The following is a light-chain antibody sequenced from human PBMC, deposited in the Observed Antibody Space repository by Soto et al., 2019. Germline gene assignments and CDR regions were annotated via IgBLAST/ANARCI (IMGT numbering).Light chain of an antibody. V-gene: IGLV2-14*02. J-gene: IGLJ1*01. CDR1: SSDVGSYNL. Sequence: QSVLTQPASVSGSPGQSIIISCTGTSSDVGSYNLVSWYQQHPGKAPKLIIYDVSHRPSGVSYRFSGSKSGNTASLTISGLQAEDEADYYCSSYTTITTLYVFGTGTKVTVL. CDR2: DVS. CDR3: SSYTTITTLYV.